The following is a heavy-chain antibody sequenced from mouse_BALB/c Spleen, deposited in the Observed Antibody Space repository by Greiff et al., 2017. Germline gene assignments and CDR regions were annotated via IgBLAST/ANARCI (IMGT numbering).Heavy chain of an antibody. Sequence: VKLMESGPGLVAPSQSLSITCTVSGFSLTSYGVHWVRQSPGKGLEWLGVIWSGGSTDYNAAFISRLSISKDNSKSQVFFKMNSLQANDTAIYYCARERTYYGNYPWFAYWGQGTLVTVSA. V-gene: IGHV2-2*02. CDR1: GFSLTSYG. CDR2: IWSGGST. CDR3: ARERTYYGNYPWFAY. J-gene: IGHJ3*01. D-gene: IGHD2-10*01.